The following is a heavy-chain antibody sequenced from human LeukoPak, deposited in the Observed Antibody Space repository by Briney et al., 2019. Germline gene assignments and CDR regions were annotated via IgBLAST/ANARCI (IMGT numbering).Heavy chain of an antibody. Sequence: PGGSLRLSCAASGFTFNSYSMNWVRQAPGKGLEWVSYISSTSSTIYYADSVKGRFTISRDNAKNSLYLQMNSLRAEDTAVYYCARKVKAIWGQGTLVTVSS. CDR2: ISSTSSTI. D-gene: IGHD4-23*01. V-gene: IGHV3-48*01. CDR1: GFTFNSYS. J-gene: IGHJ4*02. CDR3: ARKVKAI.